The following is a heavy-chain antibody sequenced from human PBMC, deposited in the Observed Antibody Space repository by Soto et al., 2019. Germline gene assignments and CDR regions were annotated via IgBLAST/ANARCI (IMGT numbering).Heavy chain of an antibody. CDR1: GFTFTNAW. D-gene: IGHD2-21*02. CDR2: IKSKTDGGTT. CDR3: TTDPGSGIVVMTATYYFYGLDV. Sequence: KPGGSLRLSCAASGFTFTNAWMSWVRQAPGKGLEWVGRIKSKTDGGTTDYAAPVKGRFTISRDDSKNTLYLQMNSLKTEDTAVYYCTTDPGSGIVVMTATYYFYGLDVWGQGTTVTVSS. J-gene: IGHJ6*02. V-gene: IGHV3-15*01.